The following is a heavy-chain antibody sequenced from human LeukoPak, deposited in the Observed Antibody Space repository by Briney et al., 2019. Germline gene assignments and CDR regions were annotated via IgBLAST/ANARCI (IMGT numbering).Heavy chain of an antibody. CDR3: ARFQVLRFGEFFNYDFGLDV. CDR1: GLNVSDHY. CDR2: ITSGVGRFI. J-gene: IGHJ6*02. V-gene: IGHV3-11*01. D-gene: IGHD3-16*01. Sequence: RGSLRLSCVASGLNVSDHYMSWIRHAPGPGLEWVSHITSGVGRFIYYADSVKGRYTISRDHAKNSASLQMSGLRAEDTAVYYCARFQVLRFGEFFNYDFGLDVWGQGTTVSVSS.